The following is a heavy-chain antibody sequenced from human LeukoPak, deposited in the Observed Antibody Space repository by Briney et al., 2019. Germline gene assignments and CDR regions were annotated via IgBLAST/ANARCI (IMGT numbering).Heavy chain of an antibody. V-gene: IGHV3-23*01. CDR1: GFTFSSYA. D-gene: IGHD6-19*01. Sequence: PGGSLRLSCAASGFTFSSYAMSWVRQAPGKGLEWVSAISGSGGSTYYADSVKGRFTISRDNSKNTLYLQMNSLRAEDTAVYYWANRPRGIAVVGTGFFWSAPWAQGTLVTVSS. J-gene: IGHJ5*02. CDR2: ISGSGGST. CDR3: ANRPRGIAVVGTGFFWSAP.